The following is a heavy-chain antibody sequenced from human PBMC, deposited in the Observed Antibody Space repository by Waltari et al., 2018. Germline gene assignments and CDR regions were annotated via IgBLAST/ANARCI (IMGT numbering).Heavy chain of an antibody. V-gene: IGHV3-7*01. CDR3: ARDLRYSSSWFFDY. Sequence: EVQLVESGGGLVQPGGSLRLSCAASGFTFSSYWMSWVRQAPGKGLEWVANITQDGSEKYYVDSVKGRFTISRDNAKNSLYLQMNSLRAEDTAVYYCARDLRYSSSWFFDYWGQGTLVTVSS. CDR1: GFTFSSYW. J-gene: IGHJ4*02. CDR2: ITQDGSEK. D-gene: IGHD6-13*01.